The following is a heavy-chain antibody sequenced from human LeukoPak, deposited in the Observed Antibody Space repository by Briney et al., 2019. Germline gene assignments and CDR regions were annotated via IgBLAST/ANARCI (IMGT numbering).Heavy chain of an antibody. V-gene: IGHV3-48*03. D-gene: IGHD4-17*01. CDR3: ARSGYGDYALSVAFDI. CDR2: ISSSGSTI. Sequence: GGSLRLSCAAPGFTFSSYEMNWVRQAPGKGLEWVSYISSSGSTIYYADSVKGRFTISRDNAKNSLYLQMNSLRAEGTAVYYCARSGYGDYALSVAFDIWGQGTMVTVSS. CDR1: GFTFSSYE. J-gene: IGHJ3*02.